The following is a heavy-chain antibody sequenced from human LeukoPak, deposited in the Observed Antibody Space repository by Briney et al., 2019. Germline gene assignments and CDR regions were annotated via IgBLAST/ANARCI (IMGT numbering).Heavy chain of an antibody. J-gene: IGHJ5*02. CDR3: ARQGSLLWFGEPYKLWFDP. Sequence: TSETLSLTCTISDDSISNNRYFWAWIRQPPGKGLEWIGSINYSGRTYYNPSLKSRLTRSVDTAKRQFSLKLISVTAADTAVYYCARQGSLLWFGEPYKLWFDPWGQGTLVTVSS. CDR2: INYSGRT. CDR1: DDSISNNRYF. D-gene: IGHD3-10*01. V-gene: IGHV4-39*01.